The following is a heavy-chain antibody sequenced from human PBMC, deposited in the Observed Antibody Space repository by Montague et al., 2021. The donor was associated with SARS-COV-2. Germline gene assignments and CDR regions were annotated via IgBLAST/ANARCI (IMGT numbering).Heavy chain of an antibody. CDR3: ARDRRGMAMAGRAYYYYYIDV. Sequence: TLSLTCSVSGASISIANDYWTWIRQPAGKGLEWIGHISTSGSSSYNPSLKSRVTIILDTSKQQFSLELTSVTAADTAAYYCARDRRGMAMAGRAYYYYYIDVWGKGTTVTVSS. J-gene: IGHJ6*03. D-gene: IGHD6-19*01. CDR2: ISTSGSS. V-gene: IGHV4-61*09. CDR1: GASISIANDY.